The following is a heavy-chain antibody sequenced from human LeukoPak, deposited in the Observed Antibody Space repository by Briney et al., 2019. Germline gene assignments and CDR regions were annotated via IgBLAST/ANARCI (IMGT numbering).Heavy chain of an antibody. D-gene: IGHD4-23*01. V-gene: IGHV1-2*02. CDR2: INPNSGGT. CDR1: GYTFTGYY. CDR3: ARALTTVATPGAWSDAFDI. J-gene: IGHJ3*02. Sequence: ASVKVSCKASGYTFTGYYMHWVRQAPGQGLEWMGWINPNSGGTNYAQKFQGRVTMTRDTSISTAYMELSRLRSDDTAVYYCARALTTVATPGAWSDAFDIWGQGTMVTVSS.